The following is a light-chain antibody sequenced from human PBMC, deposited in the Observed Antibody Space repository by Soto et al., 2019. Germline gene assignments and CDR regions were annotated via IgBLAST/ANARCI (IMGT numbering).Light chain of an antibody. V-gene: IGLV2-14*01. CDR1: SSDVGDYNY. J-gene: IGLJ1*01. CDR3: SSYTSSSTLGV. CDR2: DVS. Sequence: QSALTQPASVSGSPGQSITISCTGTSSDVGDYNYVSWYQQHPGKAPKLMIYDVSNRPSGVSNRFSGSKSGNTASLTISGVQAEDEADYYCSSYTSSSTLGVFGTGTKVTVL.